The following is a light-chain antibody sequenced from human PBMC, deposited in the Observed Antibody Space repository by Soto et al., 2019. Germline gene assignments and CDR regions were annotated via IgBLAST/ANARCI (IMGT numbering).Light chain of an antibody. CDR3: QQCGSSPWT. J-gene: IGKJ1*01. V-gene: IGKV3-20*01. CDR2: AAS. CDR1: QSVSSN. Sequence: EIVMTQSPATLSVSPGERATLSCMASQSVSSNFAWYQQKPGQAPRLLIYAASSRATGIPDRFSGGGSGTDFTLTISRLEPEDFAVYYCQQCGSSPWTFGQGTKVDI.